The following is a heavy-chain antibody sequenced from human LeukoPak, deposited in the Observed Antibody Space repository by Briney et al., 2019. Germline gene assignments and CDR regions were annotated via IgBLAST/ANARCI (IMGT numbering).Heavy chain of an antibody. Sequence: GGSLRLSCAASGYTFSGYARRWVREAPGKGLEWVAVISYDGSNKYYADSVKGRFTISRDNSKNTLYLQMNSLRAEDTAVYYCAREMGDWGYFDYWGQGTLVTVSS. CDR3: AREMGDWGYFDY. CDR1: GYTFSGYA. J-gene: IGHJ4*02. V-gene: IGHV3-30-3*01. D-gene: IGHD7-27*01. CDR2: ISYDGSNK.